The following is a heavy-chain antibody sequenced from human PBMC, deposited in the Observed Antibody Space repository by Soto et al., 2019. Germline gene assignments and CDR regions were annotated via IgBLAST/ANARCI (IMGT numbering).Heavy chain of an antibody. D-gene: IGHD3-22*01. J-gene: IGHJ5*02. CDR1: GFTFSSYA. CDR3: ARGGSYDSSGYPNWFDP. V-gene: IGHV3-30-3*01. Sequence: GGSLRLSCAASGFTFSSYAMHWVRQAPGKGLEWVTVISYDGSNKYYADSVKGRFTISRDNSKNTLYLQMNSLRAEDTAVYYCARGGSYDSSGYPNWFDPWGQGTLVTVSS. CDR2: ISYDGSNK.